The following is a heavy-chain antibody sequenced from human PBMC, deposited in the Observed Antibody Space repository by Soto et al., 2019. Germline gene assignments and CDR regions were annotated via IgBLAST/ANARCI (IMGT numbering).Heavy chain of an antibody. Sequence: EVQLVESGGGFVKPGGSLRLSCVASGFTFSNAWMSWVRHTPGKGLEWLGRIKSKTDGGTIHSAAPVKGRFTISRDDSKNTLYLEMNSLKADATGVYYCARGWLDYWGQGTLVTVSS. CDR3: ARGWLDY. J-gene: IGHJ4*02. CDR2: IKSKTDGGTI. D-gene: IGHD1-26*01. CDR1: GFTFSNAW. V-gene: IGHV3-15*01.